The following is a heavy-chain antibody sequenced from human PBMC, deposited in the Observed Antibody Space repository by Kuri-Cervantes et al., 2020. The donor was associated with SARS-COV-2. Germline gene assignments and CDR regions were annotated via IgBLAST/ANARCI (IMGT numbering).Heavy chain of an antibody. V-gene: IGHV4-34*01. D-gene: IGHD3-10*01. J-gene: IGHJ3*02. Sequence: SQTLSLTCAFYGESFSGYYWNWIRQSPGKGLEWIGEVNHRGSTNYNPSLKSRVTISVDRSKNQLSLKLSSVTAADTAVYYCARVLGYYGSGRDAFDIWGQGTMVTVSS. CDR3: ARVLGYYGSGRDAFDI. CDR2: VNHRGST. CDR1: GESFSGYY.